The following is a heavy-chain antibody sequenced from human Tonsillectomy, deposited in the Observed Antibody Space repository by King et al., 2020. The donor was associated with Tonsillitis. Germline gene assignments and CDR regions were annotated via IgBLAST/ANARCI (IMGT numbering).Heavy chain of an antibody. CDR1: GFTISNYA. J-gene: IGHJ4*02. D-gene: IGHD3-10*01. V-gene: IGHV3-23*03. Sequence: EVQLVESGGGLVQPGGSLRLSCVASGFTISNYAMSWVRQAPGKGLEWVSVVYGAGSTTYYADSVKGRFTISRDNSKNTLYLQMNSLRAEDTAVYYCARSLDGSGSYTNGSPWGQGTLVTVSS. CDR2: VYGAGSTT. CDR3: ARSLDGSGSYTNGSP.